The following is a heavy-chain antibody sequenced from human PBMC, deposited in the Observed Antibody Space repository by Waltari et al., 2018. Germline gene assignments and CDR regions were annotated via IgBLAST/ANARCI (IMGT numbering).Heavy chain of an antibody. CDR2: ISYDGSNK. D-gene: IGHD2-2*01. CDR3: AKVSVEYQLLSPFDY. J-gene: IGHJ4*02. Sequence: VQLVESGGGLIQPGGSLRLSCAASGFTFSSYGMHWVRQAPGKGLEWVAVISYDGSNKYYADSVKGRFTISRDNSKNTLYLQMNSLRAEDTAVYYCAKVSVEYQLLSPFDYWGQGTLVTVSS. CDR1: GFTFSSYG. V-gene: IGHV3-30*18.